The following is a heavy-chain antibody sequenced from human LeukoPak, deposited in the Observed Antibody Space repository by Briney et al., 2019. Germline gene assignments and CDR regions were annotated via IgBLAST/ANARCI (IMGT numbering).Heavy chain of an antibody. CDR2: MNPKSGKT. V-gene: IGHV1-8*01. CDR3: ARETSSRYFDF. J-gene: IGHJ4*02. D-gene: IGHD6-6*01. CDR1: GYTFTSYD. Sequence: GASVKVSCKASGYTFTSYDINWVRQATGQGLEWMGWMNPKSGKTGYAQKFQGRVTIIRNTSISTAYMELSSLRSEDTAVYYCARETSSRYFDFWGQGTLLTVSS.